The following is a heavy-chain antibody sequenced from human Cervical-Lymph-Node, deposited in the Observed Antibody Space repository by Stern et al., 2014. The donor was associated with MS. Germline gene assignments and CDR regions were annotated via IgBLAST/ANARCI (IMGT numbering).Heavy chain of an antibody. Sequence: QVQLVESGGGLVKPGGSLRLSCAASGFTFSDYFMSWIRQAPGKGLEWLSYISSSGTTMEYGDSVKGRFTISRDNAKNSLYLQMNSLRAEDTAVYYCARAGRIRGYSSHWGQGTLVTVSS. V-gene: IGHV3-11*01. CDR2: ISSSGTTM. CDR3: ARAGRIRGYSSH. D-gene: IGHD5-18*01. J-gene: IGHJ4*02. CDR1: GFTFSDYF.